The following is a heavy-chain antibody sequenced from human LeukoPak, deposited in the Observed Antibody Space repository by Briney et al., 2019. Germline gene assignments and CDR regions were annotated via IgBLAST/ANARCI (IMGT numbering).Heavy chain of an antibody. CDR3: AKDFPGYSYGSDY. Sequence: PSETLSLTCAVYGGSFSGYYWSWIRQPPGKGLEWIGEINHSGSTNYNPSLKSRVTISVDAPKNQFSLKLSSVTAADTAVYYCAKDFPGYSYGSDYWGQGTLVTVSS. CDR1: GGSFSGYY. CDR2: INHSGST. J-gene: IGHJ4*02. V-gene: IGHV4-34*01. D-gene: IGHD5-18*01.